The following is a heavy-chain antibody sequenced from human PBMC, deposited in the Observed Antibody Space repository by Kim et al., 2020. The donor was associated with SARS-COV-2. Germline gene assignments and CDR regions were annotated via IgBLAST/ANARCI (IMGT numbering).Heavy chain of an antibody. J-gene: IGHJ5*02. V-gene: IGHV4-39*01. D-gene: IGHD2-15*01. CDR2: IYYSGST. CDR1: GGSISSSSYY. Sequence: SETLSLTCTVSGGSISSSSYYWGWIRQPPGKGLEWIGSIYYSGSTYYNPSLKSRVTISVDTSKNQFSLKLSSVTAADTAVYYCARHYCSGGSCYGYNWFDPWGQGTLVTVSS. CDR3: ARHYCSGGSCYGYNWFDP.